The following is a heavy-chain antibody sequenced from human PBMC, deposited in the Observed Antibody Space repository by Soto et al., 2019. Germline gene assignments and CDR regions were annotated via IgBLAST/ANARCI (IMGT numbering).Heavy chain of an antibody. V-gene: IGHV3-9*01. CDR3: ARAGSYRFDY. CDR2: ISWNSGSI. Sequence: EVQLVESGGGLVQPGRSLRLSCAASGFTFDDYAMHWVRQAPGKGLEWVSGISWNSGSIGYADSVKGRFTISRDNAKNSLYLQMNSLRAEDTALYYCARAGSYRFDYWGQGTLVTVSP. D-gene: IGHD3-10*01. J-gene: IGHJ4*02. CDR1: GFTFDDYA.